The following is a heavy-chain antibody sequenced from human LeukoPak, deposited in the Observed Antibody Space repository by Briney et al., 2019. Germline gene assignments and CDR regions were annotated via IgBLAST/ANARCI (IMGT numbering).Heavy chain of an antibody. CDR1: GFTFSHDW. CDR2: IKPDGSQK. Sequence: GGALRLSCAPSGFTFSHDWMCWVRQAPGGGVEWVANIKPDGSQKDYVDFVKGRFTISRDNAKNSLYLQMDSLRAEDTAVYFCAREDMWAFDIWGQGTMVTVSS. D-gene: IGHD2-15*01. CDR3: AREDMWAFDI. J-gene: IGHJ3*02. V-gene: IGHV3-7*01.